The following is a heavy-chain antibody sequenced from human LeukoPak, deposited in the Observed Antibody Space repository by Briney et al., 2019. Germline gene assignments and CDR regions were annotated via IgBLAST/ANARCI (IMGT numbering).Heavy chain of an antibody. CDR1: GYTFTSYG. Sequence: SVKVSCKASGYTFTSYGISWVRQAPGQGLEWMGRIIPILSIANYAQKFQGRVTITADKFTSTVYMELSSLRSEDTAVYYCARDSGGTGDPAAWGQGTLVTVSS. CDR3: ARDSGGTGDPAA. J-gene: IGHJ4*02. V-gene: IGHV1-69*04. D-gene: IGHD7-27*01. CDR2: IIPILSIA.